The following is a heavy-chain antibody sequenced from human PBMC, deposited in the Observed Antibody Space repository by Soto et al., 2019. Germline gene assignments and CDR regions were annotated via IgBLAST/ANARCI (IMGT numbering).Heavy chain of an antibody. J-gene: IGHJ5*02. V-gene: IGHV4-61*01. Sequence: PSETLSLTCTVSVDSVSIGSDYWSWNRQPPGKGQEWIGYIYYSGSTNYNPSLKSRVTISVDTSKNQFSLKLSSVTAADTAVYYCARDLRLITVFGVVLGWFDPWGQGTLVTVSS. CDR2: IYYSGST. CDR1: VDSVSIGSDY. D-gene: IGHD3-3*01. CDR3: ARDLRLITVFGVVLGWFDP.